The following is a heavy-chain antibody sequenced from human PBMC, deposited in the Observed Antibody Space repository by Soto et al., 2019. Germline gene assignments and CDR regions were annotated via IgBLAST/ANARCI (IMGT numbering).Heavy chain of an antibody. D-gene: IGHD3-3*01. Sequence: SVKVSCKASGGTFSSYAISWVRQAPGQGLEWMGGIIPVFGTANYAQKFQGRVTITADESTSTAYMELSSLRSEDTAVYYCARDVGVVAYYYYGMDVWGQGTTVTVSS. CDR1: GGTFSSYA. J-gene: IGHJ6*02. V-gene: IGHV1-69*13. CDR2: IIPVFGTA. CDR3: ARDVGVVAYYYYGMDV.